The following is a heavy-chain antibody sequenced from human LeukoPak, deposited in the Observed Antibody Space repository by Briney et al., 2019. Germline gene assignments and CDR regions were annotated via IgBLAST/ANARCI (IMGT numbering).Heavy chain of an antibody. D-gene: IGHD6-13*01. CDR3: ARDFESRSSSWYYYYYMDV. CDR2: INPNSGGT. J-gene: IGHJ6*03. Sequence: ASVKVSCKASGYTFTGYYMHWVRQAPGQGLEWMGWINPNSGGTNYAQKFQGRVTMTRDTSISTAYMELSRLRSDDTAVYYCARDFESRSSSWYYYYYMDVWGKGTTVTVSS. CDR1: GYTFTGYY. V-gene: IGHV1-2*02.